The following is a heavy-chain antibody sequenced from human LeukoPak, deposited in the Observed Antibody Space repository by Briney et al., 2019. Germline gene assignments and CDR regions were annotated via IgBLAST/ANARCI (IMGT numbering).Heavy chain of an antibody. J-gene: IGHJ4*02. D-gene: IGHD1-1*01. V-gene: IGHV3-23*01. CDR1: GLTFSAYA. CDR2: MSAGGYT. Sequence: GGSLRLSCAASGLTFSAYAMSWVRQAPGKGLEWVSTMSAGGYTYYADSMKGRFTISRDNSKNTHYLQMNSLRAEDTAVYYCARLSPGWNLHYFHYWGQGSLVTVSS. CDR3: ARLSPGWNLHYFHY.